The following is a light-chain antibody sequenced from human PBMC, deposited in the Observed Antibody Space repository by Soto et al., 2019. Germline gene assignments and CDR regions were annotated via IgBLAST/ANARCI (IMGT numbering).Light chain of an antibody. CDR3: QQRSNWLTKT. Sequence: ILLTQSPATLSWSPGERATLSWGASQSVSSYLAWYQQKPGQAPRLLIYDASNRATGIPARFSGSGSGTDFTLTISSLETEDFAVYYCQQRSNWLTKTFGHGTKVDIK. CDR2: DAS. J-gene: IGKJ1*01. CDR1: QSVSSY. V-gene: IGKV3-11*01.